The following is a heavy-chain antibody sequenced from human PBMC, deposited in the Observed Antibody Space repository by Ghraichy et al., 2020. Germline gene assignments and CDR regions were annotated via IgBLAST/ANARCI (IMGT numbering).Heavy chain of an antibody. CDR1: GFTFSGSA. D-gene: IGHD6-13*01. V-gene: IGHV3-73*01. J-gene: IGHJ4*02. CDR2: IRSKANSYAT. Sequence: GSLRLSCAASGFTFSGSAMHWVRQASGKGLEWVGRIRSKANSYATAYAASVKGRFTISRDDSKNTAYLQMNSLKTEDTAVYYCTRHTPQGIAGNYWGQGTLVTVSS. CDR3: TRHTPQGIAGNY.